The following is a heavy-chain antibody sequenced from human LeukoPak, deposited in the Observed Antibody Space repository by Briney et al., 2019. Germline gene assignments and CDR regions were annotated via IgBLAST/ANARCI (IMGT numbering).Heavy chain of an antibody. D-gene: IGHD1-26*01. CDR3: ARDRALYSGSYSPPG. CDR1: GDSINSGGYC. CDR2: IYSSGNT. V-gene: IGHV4-30-4*01. J-gene: IGHJ4*02. Sequence: SETLSLTCTLSGDSINSGGYCWNWFRQLPGKGLEWIGYIYSSGNTFYNPSLKSRVTISVDTSKNQFSLKLSSVTAADTAVYYCARDRALYSGSYSPPGWGQGTLVTVSS.